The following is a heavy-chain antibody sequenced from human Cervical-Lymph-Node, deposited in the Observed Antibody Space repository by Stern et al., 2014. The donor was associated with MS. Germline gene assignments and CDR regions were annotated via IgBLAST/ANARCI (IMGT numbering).Heavy chain of an antibody. CDR1: GFTFNDYA. CDR2: ISGGGGRT. D-gene: IGHD2-2*01. V-gene: IGHV3-23*04. J-gene: IGHJ6*02. Sequence: VQLVESGGGLVQPGGSLRLSCAASGFTFNDYAMNWVRQAPGKGLEWVSVISGGGGRTHSADSVKGRFTISRDNSKNTLYLQMNSLRAEDTALYYCAKVGYCDGTSCQLPFYYGMDVWGQGTTVTVSS. CDR3: AKVGYCDGTSCQLPFYYGMDV.